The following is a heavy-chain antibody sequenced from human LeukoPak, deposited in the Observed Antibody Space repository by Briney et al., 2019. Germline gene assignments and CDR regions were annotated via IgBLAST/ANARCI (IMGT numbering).Heavy chain of an antibody. D-gene: IGHD3-10*01. CDR1: GYTFTGYY. CDR2: INPNGGDT. J-gene: IGHJ4*02. CDR3: ARNYGSGSYLDY. Sequence: ASVKVSCKASGYTFTGYYMHWVRQAPGQGLQWMGWINPNGGDTNYAQKFQGRVTITADESTSTAYMELSSLRSEDTAVYYCARNYGSGSYLDYWGQGTLVTVSS. V-gene: IGHV1-2*02.